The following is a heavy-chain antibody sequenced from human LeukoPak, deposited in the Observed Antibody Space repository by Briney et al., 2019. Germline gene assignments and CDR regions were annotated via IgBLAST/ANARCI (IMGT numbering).Heavy chain of an antibody. CDR2: ISAYNGNT. CDR3: ARDAITIFGVVTPFDP. J-gene: IGHJ5*02. D-gene: IGHD3-3*01. Sequence: ASVKVSCKASGYTFTSYGISWVRQAPGQGLEWMGWISAYNGNTNYAQKLQGRVTMTTDTSTSTAYMELRSLRSDDTAVYYCARDAITIFGVVTPFDPWSQGTLVTVSS. V-gene: IGHV1-18*01. CDR1: GYTFTSYG.